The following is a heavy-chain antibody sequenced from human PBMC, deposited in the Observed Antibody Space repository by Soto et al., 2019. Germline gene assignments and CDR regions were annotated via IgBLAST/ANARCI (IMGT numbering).Heavy chain of an antibody. D-gene: IGHD6-13*01. J-gene: IGHJ6*02. CDR2: INHSGST. V-gene: IGHV4-34*01. Sequence: NPSETLSLTCAVYGGSFSGYYWSWIRQPPGKGLEWIGEINHSGSTNYNPSLKSRVTISVDTSKNQFSLKLSSVTAADTAVYYCARSYSSSWIYYYYGMDVWGQGTTVTVSS. CDR1: GGSFSGYY. CDR3: ARSYSSSWIYYYYGMDV.